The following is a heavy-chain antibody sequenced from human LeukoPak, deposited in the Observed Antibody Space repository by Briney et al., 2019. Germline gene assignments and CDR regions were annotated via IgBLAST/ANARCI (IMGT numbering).Heavy chain of an antibody. Sequence: WGSLRLSCAASGFTFSDYYMSWIRQAPGKGLEWASYISSSGSTIYYADSVKGRFTISRDNAKNSLYLQMNSLRAEDTAVYYCARGSPYDSSGYQFDYWGQGTLVTVSS. V-gene: IGHV3-11*01. D-gene: IGHD3-22*01. CDR2: ISSSGSTI. CDR3: ARGSPYDSSGYQFDY. J-gene: IGHJ4*02. CDR1: GFTFSDYY.